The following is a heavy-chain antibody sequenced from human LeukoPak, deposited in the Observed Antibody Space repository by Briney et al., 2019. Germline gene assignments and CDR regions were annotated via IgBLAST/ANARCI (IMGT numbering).Heavy chain of an antibody. D-gene: IGHD1-26*01. J-gene: IGHJ4*02. CDR3: ARGSRYFDY. CDR2: INPSGGST. CDR1: GYTFTSYY. V-gene: IGHV1-46*01. Sequence: ASVKVSCKASGYTFTSYYIHWVRQAPGQGLECMGMINPSGGSTTYAQKFQGRITMTRDMSTSTVYMELSSLRSEDTAMYYCARGSRYFDYWGQGTLVTVSS.